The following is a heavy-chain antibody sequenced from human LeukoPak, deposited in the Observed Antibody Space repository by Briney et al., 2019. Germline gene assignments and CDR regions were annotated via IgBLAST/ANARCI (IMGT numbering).Heavy chain of an antibody. J-gene: IGHJ4*02. Sequence: SDTLFLTCAVSGYSISSGYYWGWIRQPPGKGLEWIGYIYYSGSTNYNPSLKSRVTISVDTSKNQFSLKLSSVTAADTAVYYCARDVGRYSFDYWGQGTLVTVSS. D-gene: IGHD3-16*02. CDR2: IYYSGST. V-gene: IGHV4-38-2*02. CDR1: GYSISSGYY. CDR3: ARDVGRYSFDY.